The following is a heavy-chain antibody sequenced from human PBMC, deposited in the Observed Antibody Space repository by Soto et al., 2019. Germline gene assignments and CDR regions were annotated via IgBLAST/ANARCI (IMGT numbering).Heavy chain of an antibody. D-gene: IGHD2-2*01. CDR1: GGSISSYY. CDR2: IYYSGST. Sequence: PSETLSLTCTVSGGSISSYYWSWIRQPPGKGLEWIGYIYYSGSTNYNPSLKSRVTISVDTSKNQFSLKLSSVTAADTAVYYCARLFGVVVPAAIGNWFDPWGQGTLVTVSS. V-gene: IGHV4-59*08. CDR3: ARLFGVVVPAAIGNWFDP. J-gene: IGHJ5*02.